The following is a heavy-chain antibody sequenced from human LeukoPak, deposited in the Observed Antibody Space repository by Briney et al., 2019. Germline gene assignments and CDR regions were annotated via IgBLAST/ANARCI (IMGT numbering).Heavy chain of an antibody. D-gene: IGHD3-22*01. Sequence: TGGSLRLSCAASGFTFSSYWMSWVRQAPGKGLEWVANIKQDGSEKYYVDSVKGRFTISRDNAKNSLYLQMNSLRAEDTAVYYCARDPPYYYDSSGPIGPQIDYWGQGTLVTVSS. CDR2: IKQDGSEK. CDR3: ARDPPYYYDSSGPIGPQIDY. J-gene: IGHJ4*02. CDR1: GFTFSSYW. V-gene: IGHV3-7*01.